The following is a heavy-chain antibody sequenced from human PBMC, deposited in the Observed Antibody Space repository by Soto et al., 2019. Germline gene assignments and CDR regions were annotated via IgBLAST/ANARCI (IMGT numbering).Heavy chain of an antibody. CDR1: GGYISSYY. CDR3: ARTAITPLGDWFDP. V-gene: IGHV4-59*01. CDR2: IYYSGST. J-gene: IGHJ5*02. Sequence: PSEMLSLTCTVCGGYISSYYWSWIRQPPGKGLEWIGYIYYSGSTNYNPSLKSRVTISVDTSKNQFSLKLSSVTAADTAVYYCARTAITPLGDWFDPWGQGTLVTVSS. D-gene: IGHD2-21*02.